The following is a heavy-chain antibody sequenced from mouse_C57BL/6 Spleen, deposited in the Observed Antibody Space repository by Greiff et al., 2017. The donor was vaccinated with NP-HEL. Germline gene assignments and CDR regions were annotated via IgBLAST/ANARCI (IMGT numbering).Heavy chain of an antibody. D-gene: IGHD1-1*01. CDR3: ARRDYGSRFAY. CDR2: IYPRDGST. J-gene: IGHJ3*01. V-gene: IGHV1-85*01. CDR1: GYTFTSYD. Sequence: QVQLQQSGPELVKPGASVKLSCKASGYTFTSYDINWVKQRPGQGLEWIGWIYPRDGSTKYNEKFKGKATLTVDTSSSTAYMELHSLTSEDSAVYFCARRDYGSRFAYWGQGTLVTVSA.